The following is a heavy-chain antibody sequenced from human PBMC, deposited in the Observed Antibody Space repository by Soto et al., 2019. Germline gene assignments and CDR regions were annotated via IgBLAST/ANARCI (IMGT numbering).Heavy chain of an antibody. Sequence: TLSLTCTVSGGSISSYYWSWIRQPAGKGLEWIGRIYTSGSTNYNPSLKSRVTMSVDTSKNQFSLKLSSVTAADTAVYYCAREGVAAAVDYYYYYGMDVWGQGTTVTVSS. CDR2: IYTSGST. J-gene: IGHJ6*02. V-gene: IGHV4-4*07. CDR1: GGSISSYY. CDR3: AREGVAAAVDYYYYYGMDV. D-gene: IGHD6-13*01.